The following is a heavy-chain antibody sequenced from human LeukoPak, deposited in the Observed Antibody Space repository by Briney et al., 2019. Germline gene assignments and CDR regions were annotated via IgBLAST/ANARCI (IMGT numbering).Heavy chain of an antibody. V-gene: IGHV3-48*01. D-gene: IGHD3-3*01. J-gene: IGHJ5*02. Sequence: PGGSLRLSCAASGFTFSSYSMNWVRQAPGKGLEWVSYISSSSSTIYYADSVKGRFTISRDNAKNSLYLQMNSLRAEDTAVYYCAREGMYDFWSGDVNWFDPWGQGTLVTVSS. CDR1: GFTFSSYS. CDR2: ISSSSSTI. CDR3: AREGMYDFWSGDVNWFDP.